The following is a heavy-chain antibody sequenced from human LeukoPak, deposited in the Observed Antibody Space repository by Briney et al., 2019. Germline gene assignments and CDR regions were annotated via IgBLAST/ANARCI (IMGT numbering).Heavy chain of an antibody. CDR3: TKGYYEPFDV. V-gene: IGHV4-59*01. CDR2: VSDTGRT. D-gene: IGHD3-16*01. CDR1: SGFSTHYY. Sequence: SETLSLTCTVSSGFSTHYYWNWIRQPPGKGLEWIGCVSDTGRTTYNPYLKSRLTISVDTSKRQFSLTLTSLTAADTAVYYCTKGYYEPFDVWGQGILVTVSS. J-gene: IGHJ4*02.